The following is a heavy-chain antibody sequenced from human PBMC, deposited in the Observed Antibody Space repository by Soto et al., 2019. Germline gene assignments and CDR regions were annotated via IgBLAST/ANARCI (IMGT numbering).Heavy chain of an antibody. D-gene: IGHD6-6*01. CDR2: IYWNDDK. J-gene: IGHJ3*02. V-gene: IGHV2-5*01. CDR1: GISLSTSGVG. Sequence: SGPTLVNPTQTLTLTCSLSGISLSTSGVGLGWIRQPPGKALEWLALIYWNDDKHYSPSLKTRLTITKDTSKNQAVLTMTNMDPVDTATYYCARGLAALPVFAFDIWGQWTLVTVSS. CDR3: ARGLAALPVFAFDI.